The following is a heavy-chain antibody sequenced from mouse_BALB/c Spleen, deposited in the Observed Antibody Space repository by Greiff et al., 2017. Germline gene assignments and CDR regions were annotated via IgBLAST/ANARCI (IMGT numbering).Heavy chain of an antibody. D-gene: IGHD1-1*01. Sequence: LVESGPELVKPGASVKMSCKASGYTFTDYVISWVKQRTGQGLEWIGEIYPGSGSTYYNEKFKGKATLTADKSSNTAYMQLSSLTSEDSAVYFCATTVVYYYAMDYWGQGTSVTVSS. CDR3: ATTVVYYYAMDY. CDR2: IYPGSGST. V-gene: IGHV1-77*01. J-gene: IGHJ4*01. CDR1: GYTFTDYV.